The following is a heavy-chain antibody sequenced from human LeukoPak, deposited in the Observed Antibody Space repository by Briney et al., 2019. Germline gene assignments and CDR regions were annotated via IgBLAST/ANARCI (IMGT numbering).Heavy chain of an antibody. CDR2: ISGSGGST. J-gene: IGHJ4*02. Sequence: PGGSLRLSCAASGFTFSSYAMSWVRQAPGKGLEWVSAISGSGGSTYYADSVKGRFTISTDNSKNTLYLQMNSLRAEDTAVYYCAKCFWSGYYTGYYFDYWGQGTLVTVSS. D-gene: IGHD3-3*01. CDR3: AKCFWSGYYTGYYFDY. CDR1: GFTFSSYA. V-gene: IGHV3-23*01.